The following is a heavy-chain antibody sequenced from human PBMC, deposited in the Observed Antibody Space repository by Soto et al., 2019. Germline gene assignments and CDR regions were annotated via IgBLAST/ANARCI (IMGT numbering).Heavy chain of an antibody. CDR2: IYYSGST. J-gene: IGHJ4*02. CDR1: GGSISSGDYY. D-gene: IGHD3-22*01. CDR3: ASSSYYYDSSGYYPPRFDY. V-gene: IGHV4-30-4*01. Sequence: SETLSLTCTVSGGSISSGDYYWSWIRQPPGKGLEWIGYIYYSGSTYYNQSLKSRVTISVDTSKNQFSLKLSSVTAADTAVYYCASSSYYYDSSGYYPPRFDYWGQGTLVTVSS.